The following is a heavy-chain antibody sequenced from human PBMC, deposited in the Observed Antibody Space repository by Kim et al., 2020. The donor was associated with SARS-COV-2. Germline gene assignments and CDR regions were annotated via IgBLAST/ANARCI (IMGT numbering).Heavy chain of an antibody. V-gene: IGHV3-21*01. J-gene: IGHJ4*02. D-gene: IGHD6-13*01. Sequence: DSVKGRFTISRDNAKNSLYLQMNSLRAEDTAVYYCARERGKKGSDRYFDYWGQGTLVTVSS. CDR3: ARERGKKGSDRYFDY.